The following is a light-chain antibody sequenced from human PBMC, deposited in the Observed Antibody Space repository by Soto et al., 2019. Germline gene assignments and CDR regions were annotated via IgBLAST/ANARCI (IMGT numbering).Light chain of an antibody. J-gene: IGKJ5*01. CDR1: QNINNY. CDR2: DAS. CDR3: QQYENLPT. V-gene: IGKV1-33*01. Sequence: DIQMTQSPSALSASVGARVTITCQASQNINNYLNWYQHKPGRAPKLLIYDASKLEAGLPSRFRGSGSGTDFTFTISRLQPEDIATYYCQQYENLPTFGQGTRLEIK.